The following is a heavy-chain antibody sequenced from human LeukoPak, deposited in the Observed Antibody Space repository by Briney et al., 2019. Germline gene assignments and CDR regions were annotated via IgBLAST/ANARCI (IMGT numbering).Heavy chain of an antibody. CDR2: IYYSGST. CDR3: ARVGASVWHAFDI. Sequence: SETLSLTCTVSGGSISSYYWTWIRQPPGKGLEWIGYIYYSGSTNYNPSLKSRVTISVDTSKNQFSLKLSSVTAADTAVYYCARVGASVWHAFDIWGQGTMVTVSS. V-gene: IGHV4-59*01. CDR1: GGSISSYY. D-gene: IGHD3-16*01. J-gene: IGHJ3*02.